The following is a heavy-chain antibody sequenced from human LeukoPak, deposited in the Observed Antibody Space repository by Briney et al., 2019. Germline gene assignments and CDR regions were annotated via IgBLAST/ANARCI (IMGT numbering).Heavy chain of an antibody. D-gene: IGHD6-13*01. CDR1: GYTLTELS. CDR3: AIPGGSSRDFDY. V-gene: IGHV1-24*01. CDR2: FDPEDGET. J-gene: IGHJ4*02. Sequence: ASVKVSCKVSGYTLTELSMHWVRQAPGKGLEWMGGFDPEDGETIYAQKFQGRVTMTEDTSTDTAYMELSSLRSEDTAVYYCAIPGGSSRDFDYWGQGTLVTVSS.